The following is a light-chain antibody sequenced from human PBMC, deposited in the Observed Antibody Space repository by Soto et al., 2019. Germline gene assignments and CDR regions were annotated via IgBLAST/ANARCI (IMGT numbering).Light chain of an antibody. Sequence: QSVLTQPPSVSAAPGQKVTISCSGSSSNIGNNYVSWYQQLPGTAPKLPIYENNKRPSGIPDRSAGSKSGTSATLGITGLQTGDEADYYCGTWDSSLSAVVFGGGTKLTVL. CDR3: GTWDSSLSAVV. CDR1: SSNIGNNY. J-gene: IGLJ2*01. V-gene: IGLV1-51*02. CDR2: ENN.